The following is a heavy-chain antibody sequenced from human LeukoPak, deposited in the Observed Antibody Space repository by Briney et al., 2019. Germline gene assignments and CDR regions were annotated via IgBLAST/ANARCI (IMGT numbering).Heavy chain of an antibody. J-gene: IGHJ4*02. D-gene: IGHD6-19*01. V-gene: IGHV3-74*01. CDR1: RFTFTSYC. CDR3: ARGNDGSGCEGY. Sequence: PGGSLRLSCAASRFTFTSYCMHCVPQAPGEGLVWVSRINSDVSSTSYADSVKGRFTISRDNAKNTLYLKMKSLRAEDTAVYYCARGNDGSGCEGYWGQGTLVTVSS. CDR2: INSDVSST.